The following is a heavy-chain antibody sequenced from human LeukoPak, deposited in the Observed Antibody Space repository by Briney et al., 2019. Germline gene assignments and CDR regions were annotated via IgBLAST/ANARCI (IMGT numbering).Heavy chain of an antibody. CDR1: GFTFTAYA. J-gene: IGHJ6*02. V-gene: IGHV3-23*01. Sequence: GGSLRLSCAASGFTFTAYAMSWVRQAPGKGLEWVSTISDRGDSTYNADSVKGRFTISRDNSKDTVFLQLNSLRVEDTALYYCTKGTIELGVWGQGTTVTVSS. CDR2: ISDRGDST. D-gene: IGHD4/OR15-4a*01. CDR3: TKGTIELGV.